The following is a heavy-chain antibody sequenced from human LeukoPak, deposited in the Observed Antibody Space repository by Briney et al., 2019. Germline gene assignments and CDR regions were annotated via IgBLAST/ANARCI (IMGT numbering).Heavy chain of an antibody. CDR2: INPSGGNT. J-gene: IGHJ3*02. CDR1: GYSFTSYN. CDR3: ARDVLRFLEWLSITPHWDFDAFDI. V-gene: IGHV1-46*01. Sequence: GASVKVSCKTSGYSFTSYNLHWVRQAPGQRLEWMGIINPSGGNTNYAQKFQGRVTMTRDTSISTAYMELSRLRSDDTAVYYCARDVLRFLEWLSITPHWDFDAFDIWGQGTMVTVSS. D-gene: IGHD3-3*01.